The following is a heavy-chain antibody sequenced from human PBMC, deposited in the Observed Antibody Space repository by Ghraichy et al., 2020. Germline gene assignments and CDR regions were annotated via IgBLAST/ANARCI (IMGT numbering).Heavy chain of an antibody. CDR1: GFIFNSYG. J-gene: IGHJ4*02. Sequence: GGSLRLSCAASGFIFNSYGMHWVRQAPGKGLEWVAVIWYDGNNKYYADSVKGRFTISRDNSENTLYLQMNSLRAEDTAVYYCARERVSYDRGSYYFDSWGQGTLVTVSS. CDR2: IWYDGNNK. V-gene: IGHV3-33*01. D-gene: IGHD3-22*01. CDR3: ARERVSYDRGSYYFDS.